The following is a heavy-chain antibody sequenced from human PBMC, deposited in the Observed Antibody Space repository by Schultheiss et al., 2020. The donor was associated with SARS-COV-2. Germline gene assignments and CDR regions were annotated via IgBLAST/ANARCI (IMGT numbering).Heavy chain of an antibody. CDR1: GYTFTSYG. J-gene: IGHJ5*02. D-gene: IGHD6-13*01. V-gene: IGHV1-18*01. CDR2: ISAYNGNT. Sequence: ASVKVSCKASGYTFTSYGISWVRQAPGQGLEWMGWISAYNGNTNYAQKLQGRVTMTTDTSTSTAYMELRSLRSEDTAVYYCASDYSTTWTGYSSWGQGTLVTVSS. CDR3: ASDYSTTWTGYSS.